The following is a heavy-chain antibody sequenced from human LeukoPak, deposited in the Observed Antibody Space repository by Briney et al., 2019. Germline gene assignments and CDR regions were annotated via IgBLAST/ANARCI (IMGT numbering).Heavy chain of an antibody. D-gene: IGHD3-3*01. CDR3: ARGGRYDFWSGYYDY. V-gene: IGHV4-39*07. CDR1: GGSISTSNYY. J-gene: IGHJ4*02. CDR2: IFYSGST. Sequence: SETLSLTCTVSGGSISTSNYYWGWIRQPPGKGLEWIGNIFYSGSTYYGPSLKSRLTISLDTSRNQFSLKLNSVTAADTAVYYCARGGRYDFWSGYYDYWGQGTLVTVSS.